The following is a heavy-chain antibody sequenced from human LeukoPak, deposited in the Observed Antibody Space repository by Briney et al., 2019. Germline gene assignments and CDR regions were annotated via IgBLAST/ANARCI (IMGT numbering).Heavy chain of an antibody. J-gene: IGHJ5*02. CDR1: GGSISSGTHY. CDR3: ARHDYDLLTGYTINWFDP. CDR2: IFYRGTT. V-gene: IGHV4-39*01. D-gene: IGHD3-9*01. Sequence: SETLSLTCTVSGGSISSGTHYWGWVRQPPGKGLEWIGSIFYRGTTFYIPSLKSRVTASIDTSKNQFSLKLTSVTAADTAVYYCARHDYDLLTGYTINWFDPWGQGTLVTVSS.